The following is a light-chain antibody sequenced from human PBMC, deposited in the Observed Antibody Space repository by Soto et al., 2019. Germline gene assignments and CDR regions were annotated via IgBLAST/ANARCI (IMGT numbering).Light chain of an antibody. CDR3: QVWDSGSDHVI. Sequence: SYELTQPPSVSVAPGNTARITCGGTNIGGYSVHWYQQKPGQAPVLVIYYESDRPSGIPERFSGSNSGNMATLTISRVEAGDEADYYCQVWDSGSDHVIFGGGTKLTVL. V-gene: IGLV3-21*04. CDR1: NIGGYS. CDR2: YES. J-gene: IGLJ2*01.